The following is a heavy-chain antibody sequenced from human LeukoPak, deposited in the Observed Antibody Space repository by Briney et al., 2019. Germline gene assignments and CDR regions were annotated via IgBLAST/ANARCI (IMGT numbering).Heavy chain of an antibody. CDR2: LSSDGHNY. V-gene: IGHV3-30-3*01. CDR1: GLTFTSYA. D-gene: IGHD6-19*01. J-gene: IGHJ4*02. Sequence: PGGSLRLSCAASGLTFTSYAIHWVRQAPGKGLEWVAVLSSDGHNYYYADSVRGRFTISRDNAKNSLYLQMNSLRAEDTALYYCAKDVYSSGTGYFDYWGQGTLVTVSS. CDR3: AKDVYSSGTGYFDY.